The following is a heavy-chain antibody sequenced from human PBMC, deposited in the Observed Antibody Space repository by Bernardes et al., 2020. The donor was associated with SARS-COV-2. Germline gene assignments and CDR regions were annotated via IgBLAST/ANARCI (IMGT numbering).Heavy chain of an antibody. CDR3: AKGRMTTVTAYFDY. CDR2: IKEDDDEK. J-gene: IGHJ4*02. V-gene: IGHV3-7*03. Sequence: GGSLIPSCAVSGFTFSSYWMSWVRQAPGQGLEWVANIKEDDDEKYYVDSVKGRFTISRDNAKNSLYLQMNSLRAEDTALYYCAKGRMTTVTAYFDYWGQGTLVTVSS. D-gene: IGHD4-17*01. CDR1: GFTFSSYW.